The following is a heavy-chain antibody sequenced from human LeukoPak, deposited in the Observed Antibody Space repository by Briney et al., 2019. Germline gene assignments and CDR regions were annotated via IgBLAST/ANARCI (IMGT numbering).Heavy chain of an antibody. J-gene: IGHJ4*02. CDR3: AKGSSDYHLNS. Sequence: GGSLRLSCAASGFTFSSYAMSWVRQAPGKGLEWVSAIRDSGSSTHYADSVKGRFTTSRDNSKNTLFLQMNSLRAEDTAIYYCAKGSSDYHLNSWGQGTLVTVSS. CDR2: IRDSGSST. D-gene: IGHD3-22*01. V-gene: IGHV3-23*01. CDR1: GFTFSSYA.